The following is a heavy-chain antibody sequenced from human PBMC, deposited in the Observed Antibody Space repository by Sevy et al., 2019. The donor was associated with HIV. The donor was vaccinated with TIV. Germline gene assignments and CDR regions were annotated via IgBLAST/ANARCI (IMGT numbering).Heavy chain of an antibody. D-gene: IGHD3-10*01. Sequence: GGSLRLSCAASGFTFSSYGMHWVRQAPDKGLEWVAVIWYDGTNKYYADSVKGRFTISRDNSKTRLYLQMSSLRAEDTAVYYCARDKLPPVMVTMVRGALSYFFDYWGQGTLVTVSS. CDR1: GFTFSSYG. V-gene: IGHV3-33*01. J-gene: IGHJ4*02. CDR2: IWYDGTNK. CDR3: ARDKLPPVMVTMVRGALSYFFDY.